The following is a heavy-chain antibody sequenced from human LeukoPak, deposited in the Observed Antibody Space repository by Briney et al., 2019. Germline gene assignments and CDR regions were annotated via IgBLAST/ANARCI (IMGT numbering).Heavy chain of an antibody. V-gene: IGHV3-33*01. Sequence: GGSLRLSCAASGFTFSSYGMHWVRQAPGKGLVWVAVIWYDGSNKYYADSVKGRFTISRDNSKNTLYLQMNSLRAEDTAVYYCARGYSGSGSPYWGQGTLVTVSS. CDR3: ARGYSGSGSPY. CDR1: GFTFSSYG. J-gene: IGHJ4*02. CDR2: IWYDGSNK. D-gene: IGHD3-10*01.